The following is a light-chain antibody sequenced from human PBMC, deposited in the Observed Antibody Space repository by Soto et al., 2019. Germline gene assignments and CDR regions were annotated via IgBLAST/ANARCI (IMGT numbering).Light chain of an antibody. Sequence: EIVLTQSLATLSSFPGDRVTLSCRASQSVSSTSLAWYQQKPGQAPRLLMYGASSRATDIPDRFSGSGSGTEFTLTISTLHSEDFAVYYCQHYNNWPPGTFGQGTKVDIK. J-gene: IGKJ1*01. CDR1: QSVSST. CDR2: GAS. CDR3: QHYNNWPPGT. V-gene: IGKV3D-15*01.